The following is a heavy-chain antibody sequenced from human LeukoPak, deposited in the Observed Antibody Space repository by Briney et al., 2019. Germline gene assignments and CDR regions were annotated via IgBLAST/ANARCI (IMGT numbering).Heavy chain of an antibody. CDR3: AIEAGRYSSSRNWYFDL. V-gene: IGHV4-59*12. Sequence: SETLSLTCTVSGGSISSYYWSWIRQPPGKGLEWIGYIYYSGSTNYNPSLKSRVTISVDRSKSQFSLKLSSVTAADTAVYYCAIEAGRYSSSRNWYFDLWGRGTLVTVSS. CDR2: IYYSGST. J-gene: IGHJ2*01. D-gene: IGHD6-6*01. CDR1: GGSISSYY.